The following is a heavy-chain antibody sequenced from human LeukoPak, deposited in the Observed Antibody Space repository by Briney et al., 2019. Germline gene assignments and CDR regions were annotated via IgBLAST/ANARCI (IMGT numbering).Heavy chain of an antibody. V-gene: IGHV1-2*06. J-gene: IGHJ4*02. Sequence: ASVKVSCKASGYTFIGYYMHWVRQAPGQGLEWMGRINPDSGDTNYAQKFQGRVTMTRDTSISTAYMELSRLRSDDTAVYYCTRVGYSYGLTSPFDYWGQGTLVTVSS. CDR3: TRVGYSYGLTSPFDY. D-gene: IGHD5-18*01. CDR1: GYTFIGYY. CDR2: INPDSGDT.